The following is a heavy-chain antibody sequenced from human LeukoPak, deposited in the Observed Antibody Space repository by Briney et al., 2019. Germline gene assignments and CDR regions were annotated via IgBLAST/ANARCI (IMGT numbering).Heavy chain of an antibody. J-gene: IGHJ4*02. V-gene: IGHV3-23*01. CDR1: GFTFSSYA. CDR3: AKDLRGYSGYDLKDY. CDR2: IGGSGDKT. Sequence: PGGSLRLSCAASGFTFSSYAMSWVRQAPGGGLEWVSAIGGSGDKTYHADSVKGRFTISRDNSDNRVSLQMDSLRAEDTAVYYCAKDLRGYSGYDLKDYWGQGTLVTVSS. D-gene: IGHD5-12*01.